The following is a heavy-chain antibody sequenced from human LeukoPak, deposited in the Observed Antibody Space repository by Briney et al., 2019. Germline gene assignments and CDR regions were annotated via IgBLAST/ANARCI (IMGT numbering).Heavy chain of an antibody. Sequence: ASVKVSCKASGYTFTSRAMNWVRQAPGQGLEWMGWIHTNTWNPTYAQGFTGRFVFSLDTSVNTAYLQISSLKAEDTAVYYCARGGYPFLSSWYSDYWGQGTLVTVSS. J-gene: IGHJ4*02. CDR3: ARGGYPFLSSWYSDY. CDR2: IHTNTWNP. V-gene: IGHV7-4-1*02. D-gene: IGHD6-13*01. CDR1: GYTFTSRA.